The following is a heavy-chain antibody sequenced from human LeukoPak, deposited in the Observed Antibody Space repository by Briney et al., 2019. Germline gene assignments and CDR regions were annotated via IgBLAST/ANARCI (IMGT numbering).Heavy chain of an antibody. CDR1: GLTVSSNH. CDR2: IYTGGIT. J-gene: IGHJ4*02. Sequence: GGSLRLSCAASGLTVSSNHMAWVRQAPGKGLEWVSVIYTGGITYYADSVQGRFTISRDSSKNTVYLQMNSLRVEDTALYYCARDHAPAGGGLGYWGQGTPVTVSP. D-gene: IGHD6-13*01. CDR3: ARDHAPAGGGLGY. V-gene: IGHV3-53*01.